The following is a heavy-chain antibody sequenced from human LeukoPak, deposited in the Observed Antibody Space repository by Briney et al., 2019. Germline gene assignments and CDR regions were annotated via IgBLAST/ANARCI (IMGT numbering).Heavy chain of an antibody. CDR2: IYRSGST. V-gene: IGHV4-30-4*08. CDR1: GDSIDIPDYY. CDR3: ARDRCPSANCYSGFDS. D-gene: IGHD2-21*02. Sequence: SETLSLACTVSGDSIDIPDYYWTWVRQPPGRGLEWIGNIYRSGSTYYHPSLKSPLTISMDTSKNQFSLKLTSVTAADTAIYYCARDRCPSANCYSGFDSWGQGSLVTVSS. J-gene: IGHJ4*02.